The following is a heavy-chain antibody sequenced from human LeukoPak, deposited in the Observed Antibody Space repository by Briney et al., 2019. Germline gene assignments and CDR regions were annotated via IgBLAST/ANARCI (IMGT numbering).Heavy chain of an antibody. J-gene: IGHJ4*02. D-gene: IGHD2-8*01. V-gene: IGHV1-69*13. CDR3: ARDDGGTNGVSPFDY. Sequence: ASVKVSCKASGGTFSSYAISWVRQAPGQGLEGMGGIIPIFGTANYAQKLQGRVTITADETKRTAYMELSSLRSEDTAVYYCARDDGGTNGVSPFDYWGQGTLVTVSS. CDR2: IIPIFGTA. CDR1: GGTFSSYA.